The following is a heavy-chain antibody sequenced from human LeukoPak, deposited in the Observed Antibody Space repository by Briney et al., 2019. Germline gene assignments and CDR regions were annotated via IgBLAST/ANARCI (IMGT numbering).Heavy chain of an antibody. CDR3: TKDITPGGADV. D-gene: IGHD3-10*01. CDR1: RPTLDRYA. J-gene: IGHJ6*04. Sequence: SLRLSCVASRPTLDRYAMHWVRQGPGKGLEWVAGFSLDTDRIDYADSVRGRFTVSKEDAKKTVYLQMNNLRTEDTDLYYCTKDITPGGADVWGKGPTVTVSS. CDR2: FSLDTDRI. V-gene: IGHV3-9*01.